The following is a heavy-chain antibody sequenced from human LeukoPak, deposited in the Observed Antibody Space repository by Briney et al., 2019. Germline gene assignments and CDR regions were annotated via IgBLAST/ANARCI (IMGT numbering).Heavy chain of an antibody. J-gene: IGHJ3*02. CDR2: IYPYSGDT. CDR1: GYTFTGYY. V-gene: IGHV1-2*06. Sequence: GASVKVSCKASGYTFTGYYIHCVRQAPGQGLEWIGRIYPYSGDTNYAQNFQGRVTMTRDTSISTAYMELSSLKSDDTAVYYCARDRNSGSSLDIWGQRTMLTVSS. CDR3: ARDRNSGSSLDI. D-gene: IGHD6-6*01.